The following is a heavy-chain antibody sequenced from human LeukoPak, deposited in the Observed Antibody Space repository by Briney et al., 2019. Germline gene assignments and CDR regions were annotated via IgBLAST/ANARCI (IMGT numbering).Heavy chain of an antibody. CDR2: ISAYNGNT. D-gene: IGHD3-22*01. CDR3: ARDHEKLGDSSGYVVAFDI. J-gene: IGHJ3*02. Sequence: ASVKVSCKASGYTFTSYGISWVRQAPGQGPEWMGWISAYNGNTNYAQKLQGRVTMTTDASTSTAYMELRSLRSDDTAVYYCARDHEKLGDSSGYVVAFDIWGQGTMVTVSS. V-gene: IGHV1-18*01. CDR1: GYTFTSYG.